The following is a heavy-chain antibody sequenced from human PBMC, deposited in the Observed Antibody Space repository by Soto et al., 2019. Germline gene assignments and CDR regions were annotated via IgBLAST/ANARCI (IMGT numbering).Heavy chain of an antibody. CDR3: AAGVYDFWSGYYFRSYYYYGMDV. CDR1: GFTFTSSA. D-gene: IGHD3-3*01. J-gene: IGHJ6*02. Sequence: QMQLVQSGPEVKKPGTSVKVSCKASGFTFTSSAVQWVRQARGQRLEWIGWIVVGSGNTNYAQKFQERVTITRDMSTSTAYMELSSLRSEDRAVYYCAAGVYDFWSGYYFRSYYYYGMDVWGQGTTVTVSS. V-gene: IGHV1-58*01. CDR2: IVVGSGNT.